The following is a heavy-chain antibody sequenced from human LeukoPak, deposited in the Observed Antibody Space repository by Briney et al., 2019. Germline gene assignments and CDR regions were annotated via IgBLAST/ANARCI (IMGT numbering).Heavy chain of an antibody. CDR3: ARVRTSGAPIYYYYYYMDV. CDR2: VHYSGNT. J-gene: IGHJ6*03. CDR1: GGSISSNIYY. V-gene: IGHV4-39*01. D-gene: IGHD3-16*01. Sequence: SETLSLTCTVSGGSISSNIYYRGWIRQPPGKGLEWIGSVHYSGNTYYNPSLKSRVTISVDTSKNQFSLKLSSVTAADTAVYYCARVRTSGAPIYYYYYYMDVWGKGTTVTISS.